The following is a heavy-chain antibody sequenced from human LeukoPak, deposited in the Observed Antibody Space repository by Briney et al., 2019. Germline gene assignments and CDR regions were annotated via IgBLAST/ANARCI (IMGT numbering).Heavy chain of an antibody. Sequence: HPGGSLRLSCAASGFTFSSCAVGWVRQASGKGLEWVSAISGNGVSTYYADSVEGRFTISRDNSKNTLYLQMNSLRAEDTAVYYCAKDSGPGYSYGYIDYWGQGTLVTVSS. D-gene: IGHD5-18*01. CDR2: ISGNGVST. V-gene: IGHV3-23*01. J-gene: IGHJ4*02. CDR1: GFTFSSCA. CDR3: AKDSGPGYSYGYIDY.